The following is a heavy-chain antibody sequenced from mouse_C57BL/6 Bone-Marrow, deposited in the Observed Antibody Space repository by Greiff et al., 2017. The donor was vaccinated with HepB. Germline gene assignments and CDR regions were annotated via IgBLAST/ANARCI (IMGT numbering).Heavy chain of an antibody. J-gene: IGHJ4*01. V-gene: IGHV1-55*01. CDR2: IYPGSGST. CDR1: GYTFTSYW. CDR3: ARGLRPYYYAMDY. Sequence: QVHVKQSGAELVKPGASVKMSCKASGYTFTSYWITWVKQRPGQGLEWIGDIYPGSGSTNYNEKFKSKATLTVDTSSSTAYMQLSSLTSEDSAVYYCARGLRPYYYAMDYWGQGTSVTVSS. D-gene: IGHD2-2*01.